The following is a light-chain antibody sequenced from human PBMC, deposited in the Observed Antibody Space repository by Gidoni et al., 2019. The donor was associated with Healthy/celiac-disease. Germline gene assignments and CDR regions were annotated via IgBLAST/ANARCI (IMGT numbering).Light chain of an antibody. J-gene: IGKJ4*01. CDR3: QPSYSTPLT. V-gene: IGKV1-39*01. CDR2: AAS. Sequence: RTQSPSSLSASVGDRVTITCRASQSISSYLNWYQQKPGKAPKLLIYAASSLRSGVPSRFSGSGSGTDFTLTISSLQPEDFATYYCQPSYSTPLTFGGWTKVEIK. CDR1: QSISSY.